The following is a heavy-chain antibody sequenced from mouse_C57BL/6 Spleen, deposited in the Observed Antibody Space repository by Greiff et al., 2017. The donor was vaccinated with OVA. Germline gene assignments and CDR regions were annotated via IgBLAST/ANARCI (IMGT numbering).Heavy chain of an antibody. Sequence: EVKLVESGGGLVKPGGSLKLSCAASGFTFSSYAMSWVRQTPEKRLEWVATISDGGSYTYYPDNVKGRFTISRDNAKNNLYLQMSHLKSEDTAMYYCARDRIYYYCSSYRYCDVWGTGTTVTVSS. V-gene: IGHV5-4*01. CDR1: GFTFSSYA. D-gene: IGHD1-1*01. J-gene: IGHJ1*03. CDR2: ISDGGSYT. CDR3: ARDRIYYYCSSYRYCDV.